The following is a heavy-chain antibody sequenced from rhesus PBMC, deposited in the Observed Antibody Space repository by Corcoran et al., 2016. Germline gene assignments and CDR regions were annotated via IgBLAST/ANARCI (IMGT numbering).Heavy chain of an antibody. Sequence: QVQLVQSGAEVKKPGASVKLSCKASGYTFPSYYINWVRQAPGQVLEWMGWISPSNGNKGYAQKIQVRVTMTRDTCTSTAYMELSSLRSEDTAVYYCTRGAGSRNWYFDLWGPGTPITISS. V-gene: IGHV1S9*01. J-gene: IGHJ2*01. CDR1: GYTFPSYY. CDR3: TRGAGSRNWYFDL. CDR2: ISPSNGNK. D-gene: IGHD4-29*01.